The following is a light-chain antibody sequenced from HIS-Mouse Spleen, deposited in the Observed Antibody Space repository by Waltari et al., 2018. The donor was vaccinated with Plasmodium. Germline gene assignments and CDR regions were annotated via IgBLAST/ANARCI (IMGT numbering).Light chain of an antibody. J-gene: IGKJ3*01. Sequence: EIVMTQSPATLSVSPGARATLSCRASQSVSSNLAWYQQKPGQAPRLLIYGASTRATGIQDRFSGSGSGTEFTRTISSLQSEDFAVYYCQQYNNWSFTFGPGTKVDIK. CDR2: GAS. CDR1: QSVSSN. V-gene: IGKV3-15*01. CDR3: QQYNNWSFT.